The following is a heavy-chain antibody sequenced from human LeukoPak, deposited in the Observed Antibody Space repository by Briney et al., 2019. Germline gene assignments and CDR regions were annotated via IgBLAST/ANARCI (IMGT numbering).Heavy chain of an antibody. J-gene: IGHJ4*02. Sequence: SETLSLTCSVSAYSISSGYYWGWIRQPPGKGLEWIGYISHSGSTYYNPSLKSRATISVDTSKNQFSLKLSSVTAADTAVYYCARVLVPRGADYWGQGTLVTVSS. D-gene: IGHD2-2*01. CDR2: ISHSGST. CDR1: AYSISSGYY. CDR3: ARVLVPRGADY. V-gene: IGHV4-38-2*02.